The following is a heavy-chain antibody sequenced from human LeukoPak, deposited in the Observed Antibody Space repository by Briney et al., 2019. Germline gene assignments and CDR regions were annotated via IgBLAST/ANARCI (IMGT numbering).Heavy chain of an antibody. V-gene: IGHV3-23*01. J-gene: IGHJ5*02. CDR2: ISGSGGST. CDR3: AKDPGGYCSSTSCNS. D-gene: IGHD2-2*01. Sequence: GGSLRLSCAASGFTLSSYAMSRVRQAPGKGLEWVSAISGSGGSTYYADSVKGRFTISRDNSKNTLYLQMNSLRAEDTAVYYCAKDPGGYCSSTSCNSWGQGTLVTVSS. CDR1: GFTLSSYA.